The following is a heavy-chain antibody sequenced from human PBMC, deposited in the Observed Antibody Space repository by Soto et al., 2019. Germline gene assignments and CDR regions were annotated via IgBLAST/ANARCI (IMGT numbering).Heavy chain of an antibody. D-gene: IGHD3-16*02. CDR1: GFTFSSYA. Sequence: GGSLRLSCAASGFTFSSYAMSWVRQAPGKGLEWVSAISGSGGSTYYADSVKGRFTISRDNSKNTLYLQMNSLRAEDTAVYYCAKDWGGDDYIWGSYPNPTHYYFDYWGQGTLVTVSS. CDR2: ISGSGGST. J-gene: IGHJ4*02. CDR3: AKDWGGDDYIWGSYPNPTHYYFDY. V-gene: IGHV3-23*01.